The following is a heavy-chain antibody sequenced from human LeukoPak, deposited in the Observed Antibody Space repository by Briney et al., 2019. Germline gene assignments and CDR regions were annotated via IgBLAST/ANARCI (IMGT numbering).Heavy chain of an antibody. D-gene: IGHD6-6*01. CDR2: IYTGGTT. Sequence: GGSLRLSCAASGFSVTSNHMNWVRQAPGKGLERVSIIYTGGTTHYADSLNDRFTISRDDSINTLYLQMNSLRAEDTAVYYCARDSSSYYFDYWGQGTLVTVSS. CDR1: GFSVTSNH. CDR3: ARDSSSYYFDY. V-gene: IGHV3-66*01. J-gene: IGHJ4*02.